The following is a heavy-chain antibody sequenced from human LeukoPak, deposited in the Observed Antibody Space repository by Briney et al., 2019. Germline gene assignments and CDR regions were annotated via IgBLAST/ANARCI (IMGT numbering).Heavy chain of an antibody. D-gene: IGHD5-18*01. CDR1: GFAFDDYA. CDR2: ISWNTGSI. V-gene: IGHV3-9*03. J-gene: IGHJ4*02. CDR3: AKGSAMVTDLPFFDY. Sequence: GGSLRLSCAASGFAFDDYAMHWVRQAPGKGLEWVSGISWNTGSIGYADSVKGRFTISRDNAKNSLYLQMNSLRTEDMALYYCAKGSAMVTDLPFFDYWGQGTLVTVSS.